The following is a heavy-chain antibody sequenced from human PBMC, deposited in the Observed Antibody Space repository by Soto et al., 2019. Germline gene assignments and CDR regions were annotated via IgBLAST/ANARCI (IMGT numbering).Heavy chain of an antibody. CDR3: ARDHHRYSGYDYVDY. Sequence: PGGSLRLSCVASGFTFSDYYMSWIRQAPGKGLEWVSYISSSSSYTNYADSVKGRFTISRDNAKNSLYLQMNSLRAEDTAVYYCARDHHRYSGYDYVDYWGQGTMVTSPQ. CDR2: ISSSSSYT. J-gene: IGHJ4*02. V-gene: IGHV3-11*05. CDR1: GFTFSDYY. D-gene: IGHD5-12*01.